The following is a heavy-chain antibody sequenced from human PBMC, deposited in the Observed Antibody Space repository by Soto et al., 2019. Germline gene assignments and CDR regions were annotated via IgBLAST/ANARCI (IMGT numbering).Heavy chain of an antibody. CDR2: IYYSGGT. Sequence: SETLSLTCTVSGGSISSHYWSWIRQPPGKGLEWIGYIYYSGGTNYNPSLKSRVTISVDTSKNQFSLKLSSVTAADTAVYYCARLWRVAVTGTGAFGIWGQGTLVTVSS. CDR1: GGSISSHY. D-gene: IGHD6-19*01. V-gene: IGHV4-59*08. J-gene: IGHJ3*02. CDR3: ARLWRVAVTGTGAFGI.